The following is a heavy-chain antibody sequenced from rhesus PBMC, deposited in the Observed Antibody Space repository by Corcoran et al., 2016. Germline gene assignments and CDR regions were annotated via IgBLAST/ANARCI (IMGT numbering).Heavy chain of an antibody. CDR3: ARDRRSGYYTHLSYFDY. J-gene: IGHJ4*01. D-gene: IGHD3-28*01. CDR2: ISGSGGST. V-gene: IGHV4-173*01. CDR1: GGSISSNY. Sequence: QLQLQESGPGLVKPSETLFLPCAVSGGSISSNYLTWTRQPPGKGLAWMGRISGSGGSTDYNPSLKSRVTSSTDTSKNQFSLKLSSVTAADTAVYYCARDRRSGYYTHLSYFDYWGQGVLVTVSS.